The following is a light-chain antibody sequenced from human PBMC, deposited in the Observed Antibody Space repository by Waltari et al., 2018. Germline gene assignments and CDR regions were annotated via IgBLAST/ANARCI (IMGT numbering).Light chain of an antibody. J-gene: IGKJ1*01. CDR3: QHYANSPPT. Sequence: EIVLTQSPGTLSLSPGERATLSCRASQTISYSYLAWYQQKPGQAPRLLIAATSSRATAIPDRVSGSGSGTDFTLTISRLEPEDFAVYFCQHYANSPPTFGQGTKVEIK. CDR2: ATS. CDR1: QTISYSY. V-gene: IGKV3-20*01.